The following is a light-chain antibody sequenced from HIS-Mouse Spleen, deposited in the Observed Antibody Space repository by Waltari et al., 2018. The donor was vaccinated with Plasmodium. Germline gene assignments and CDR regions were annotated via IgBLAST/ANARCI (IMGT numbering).Light chain of an antibody. CDR1: QSISSY. V-gene: IGKV1-39*01. J-gene: IGKJ1*01. CDR3: QQSYSTWT. CDR2: AAS. Sequence: DIKLTQSPSSLSAFVGDRVTITCRASQSISSYLNWYQQKPGKAPKLLIYAASSLQSGVPSRFSGSGSGTDFTLTISSLQPEDFATYYWQQSYSTWTFGQGTKVEIK.